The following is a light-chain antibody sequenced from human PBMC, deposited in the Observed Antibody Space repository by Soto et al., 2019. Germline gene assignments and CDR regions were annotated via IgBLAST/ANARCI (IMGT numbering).Light chain of an antibody. CDR1: QNVLYKSNNENY. J-gene: IGKJ2*01. CDR3: QQYYNTPPYT. CDR2: WAS. Sequence: DIVMTQSPDSLSVSLGERATINCKSSQNVLYKSNNENYLAWYQQKPGQPPKLLIYWASTRKPGVPDRFSGSGSGSDVTLTISSLQAEDVAVYYYQQYYNTPPYTFGQGTKLEI. V-gene: IGKV4-1*01.